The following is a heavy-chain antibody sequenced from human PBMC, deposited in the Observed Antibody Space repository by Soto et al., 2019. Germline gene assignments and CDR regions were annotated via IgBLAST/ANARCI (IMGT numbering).Heavy chain of an antibody. CDR3: GRDSVCLKHCGS. Sequence: QVELQKSGPRLVRPSETLYLTCTVSGGSMSGYHWSGVRQPAGKGLEGIGRVHSTGSTDYKPSVESRITVCQERWKKQFCLKLRPVCISDTILYLFGRDSVCLKHCGSCGQRILVTVSS. V-gene: IGHV4-4*07. CDR1: GGSMSGYH. D-gene: IGHD2-21*01. CDR2: VHSTGST. J-gene: IGHJ5*02.